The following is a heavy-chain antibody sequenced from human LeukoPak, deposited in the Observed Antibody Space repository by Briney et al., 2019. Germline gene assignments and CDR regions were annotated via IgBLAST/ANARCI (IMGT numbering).Heavy chain of an antibody. CDR2: IYYSGST. Sequence: PSETLSLTCAVYGGSFSGYYWSWIRQHPGKGLEWIGYIYYSGSTYYNPSLKSRVTISVDTSKNQFSLKLSSVTAADTAVYYCARAPYYYGSGRVYGMDVWGQGTTVTVSS. D-gene: IGHD3-10*01. CDR1: GGSFSGYY. J-gene: IGHJ6*02. CDR3: ARAPYYYGSGRVYGMDV. V-gene: IGHV4-31*11.